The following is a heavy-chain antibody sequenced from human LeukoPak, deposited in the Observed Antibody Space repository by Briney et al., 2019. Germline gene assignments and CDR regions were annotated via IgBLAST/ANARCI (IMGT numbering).Heavy chain of an antibody. CDR1: GGSVSGYY. J-gene: IGHJ6*03. CDR2: INHSGST. Sequence: SETLSLTCAVYGGSVSGYYWSWIRQAPGKGLEWIGEINHSGSTNYNPSLKSRVTISVDTSKNQFSLKLSSVTAADTAVYYCARDVAYSSSPDYYYYYMDVWGKGTTVTVSS. V-gene: IGHV4-34*01. CDR3: ARDVAYSSSPDYYYYYMDV. D-gene: IGHD6-13*01.